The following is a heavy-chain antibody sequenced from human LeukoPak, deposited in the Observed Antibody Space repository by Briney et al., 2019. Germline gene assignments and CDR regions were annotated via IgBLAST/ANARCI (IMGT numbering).Heavy chain of an antibody. Sequence: GGSLRLSCAASGFTFSSHAMSWVRQAPGKGLEWVSGIGGSGGSTYYADSVKGRFTISRDNSKNTLYLQMNSLRAEDTAVYYCAGGIQLWLPFDYWGQGTLVTVSS. CDR3: AGGIQLWLPFDY. CDR1: GFTFSSHA. CDR2: IGGSGGST. J-gene: IGHJ4*02. V-gene: IGHV3-23*01. D-gene: IGHD5-18*01.